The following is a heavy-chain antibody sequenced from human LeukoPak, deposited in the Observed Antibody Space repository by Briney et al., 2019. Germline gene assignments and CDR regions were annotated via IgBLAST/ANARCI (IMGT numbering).Heavy chain of an antibody. CDR2: IYPGDSDT. J-gene: IGHJ4*02. Sequence: GGSLKISCKGSGYSITSYWIGWVRQLPGKGLEWMGIIYPGDSDTRYSPSFQGQVTISADKSISTAYLQWSSLKASDTAMYYCARHDYGDYVPPGYWGQGTLVTVSS. CDR3: ARHDYGDYVPPGY. V-gene: IGHV5-51*01. CDR1: GYSITSYW. D-gene: IGHD4-17*01.